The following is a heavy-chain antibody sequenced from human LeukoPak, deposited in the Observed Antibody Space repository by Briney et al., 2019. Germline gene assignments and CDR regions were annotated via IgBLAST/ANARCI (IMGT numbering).Heavy chain of an antibody. J-gene: IGHJ4*02. D-gene: IGHD3-22*01. Sequence: GGSLRLSCAASGFTVSSNYMSWVRQAPGKGLEWVSVIYSGGSTYYADSVKGRFTISRDNSKNTLYLQMNSLRAEDTAVYYCASHDYYDSSGYEWGQGTLVTVSS. CDR3: ASHDYYDSSGYE. CDR2: IYSGGST. V-gene: IGHV3-53*01. CDR1: GFTVSSNY.